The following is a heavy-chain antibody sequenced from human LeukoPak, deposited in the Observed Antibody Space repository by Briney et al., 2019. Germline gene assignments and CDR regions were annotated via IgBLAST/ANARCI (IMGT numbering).Heavy chain of an antibody. CDR1: GFTFSNYW. D-gene: IGHD6-19*01. V-gene: IGHV3-7*01. CDR3: AKTVAGQSGANWYFDL. CDR2: IKQDGSEI. Sequence: PGGSLRLSCAASGFTFSNYWMGWVRQAPGEGLEWVANIKQDGSEIYYVDCVKGRFTISRDNAKNSLFLQMNGLRAEDTAVYYCAKTVAGQSGANWYFDLWGRGTLVTVSS. J-gene: IGHJ2*01.